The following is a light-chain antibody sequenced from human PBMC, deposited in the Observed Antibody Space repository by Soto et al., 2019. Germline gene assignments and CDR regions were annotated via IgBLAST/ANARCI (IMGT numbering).Light chain of an antibody. J-gene: IGLJ2*01. CDR1: SNDIGGYNY. V-gene: IGLV2-14*01. Sequence: QSVLTQPASVSGSPGQSITFSCTETSNDIGGYNYVPWYQQHPGKAPKLMIFDVSNRPSGVSYRFSGSKSGNTASLTISGLQPEDEADYYCSSYTSSSTLLFGGGTKLTVL. CDR3: SSYTSSSTLL. CDR2: DVS.